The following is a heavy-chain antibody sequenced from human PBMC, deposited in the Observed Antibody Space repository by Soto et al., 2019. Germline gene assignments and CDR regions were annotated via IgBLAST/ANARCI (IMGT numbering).Heavy chain of an antibody. CDR1: GFIFSRHW. CDR2: INSDGLTT. D-gene: IGHD1-1*01. V-gene: IGHV3-74*03. J-gene: IGHJ6*02. Sequence: LRLSCAASGFIFSRHWMHWVRQAPGKGLVWVSHINSDGLTTKYADSVKGRFTISRDNANNMLYLQMNSPRAEDTAVYYCAKCPNCPHRYNMDVWGQGATVTVSS. CDR3: AKCPNCPHRYNMDV.